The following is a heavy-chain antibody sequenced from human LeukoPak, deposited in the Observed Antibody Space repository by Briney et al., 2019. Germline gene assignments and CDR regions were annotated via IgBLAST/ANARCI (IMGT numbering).Heavy chain of an antibody. CDR3: ARDDSSGYYYFDN. D-gene: IGHD3-22*01. J-gene: IGHJ4*02. Sequence: GGSLRLSCVASGFTFSNYWMSWVRQAPGKGLERVANINQDGSEKYSVDSVKGRLTFSRDNAKNSLFLQTNSLRADDTAVYHCARDDSSGYYYFDNWGQGTLVTVSS. V-gene: IGHV3-7*01. CDR1: GFTFSNYW. CDR2: INQDGSEK.